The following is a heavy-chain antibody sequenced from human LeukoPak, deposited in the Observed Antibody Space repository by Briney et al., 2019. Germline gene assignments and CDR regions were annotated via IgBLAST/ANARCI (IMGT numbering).Heavy chain of an antibody. D-gene: IGHD5-12*01. CDR1: GGSISSGDYY. V-gene: IGHV4-30-4*08. J-gene: IGHJ6*02. CDR2: IYYSGST. CDR3: ARDSATTLGSYYYGLDV. Sequence: SETLSLTCTVSGGSISSGDYYWSWIRQPPGKGLEWIGYIYYSGSTYYNPSLKSRVTISLDKSNNHFSLKMNSVTAADTAVYYCARDSATTLGSYYYGLDVWGQGTTVTVSS.